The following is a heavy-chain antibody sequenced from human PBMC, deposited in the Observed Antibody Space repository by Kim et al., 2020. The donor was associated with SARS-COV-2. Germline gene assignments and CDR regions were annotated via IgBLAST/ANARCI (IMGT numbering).Heavy chain of an antibody. CDR1: GFTFSSYS. J-gene: IGHJ1*01. Sequence: GGSLRLSCAASGFTFSSYSMNWVRQAPGKGLEWVSSISSSSSYIYYADSVKGRFTISRDNAKNSLYLQMNSLRAEDTALYYCATRYCSTTQCFEYFQPWGQGTLVTVSS. CDR2: ISSSSSYI. V-gene: IGHV3-21*01. CDR3: ATRYCSTTQCFEYFQP. D-gene: IGHD2-2*01.